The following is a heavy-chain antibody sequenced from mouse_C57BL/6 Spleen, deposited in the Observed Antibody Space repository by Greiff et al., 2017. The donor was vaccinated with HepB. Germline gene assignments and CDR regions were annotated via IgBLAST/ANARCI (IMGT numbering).Heavy chain of an antibody. V-gene: IGHV5-4*01. J-gene: IGHJ4*01. Sequence: DVMLVESGGGLVKPGGSLKLSCAASGFTFSSYAMSWVRQTPEKRLEWVATISDGGSYTYYPDNVKGRFTISRDNAKNNLYLQMSHLKSEDTAMYYCAREGPITTVAYYYAMDYWGQGTSVTVSS. CDR3: AREGPITTVAYYYAMDY. D-gene: IGHD1-1*01. CDR1: GFTFSSYA. CDR2: ISDGGSYT.